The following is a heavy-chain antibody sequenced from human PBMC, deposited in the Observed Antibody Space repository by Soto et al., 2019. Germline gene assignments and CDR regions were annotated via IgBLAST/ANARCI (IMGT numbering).Heavy chain of an antibody. V-gene: IGHV1-69*01. CDR1: GGTFSSYA. Sequence: QVQLVQSGAEVKKPGSSVKVSCKASGGTFSSYAISWVRQAPGQGLEWMGGIIPIFGTANYAQKFQGRVTITADESTSTAYMELSSLRSEDTAVYYCAREIRGCSSTSCYALYYYYGMDVWGQGTTVTVSS. D-gene: IGHD2-2*01. CDR3: AREIRGCSSTSCYALYYYYGMDV. CDR2: IIPIFGTA. J-gene: IGHJ6*02.